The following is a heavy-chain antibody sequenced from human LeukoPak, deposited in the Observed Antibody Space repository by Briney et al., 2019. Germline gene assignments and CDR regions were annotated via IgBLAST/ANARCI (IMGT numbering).Heavy chain of an antibody. D-gene: IGHD2-21*02. CDR1: GFTFSTYA. V-gene: IGHV3-23*01. CDR2: ISGSGITT. CDR3: AKSPCGGDCYWGFDY. J-gene: IGHJ4*02. Sequence: GGSLRLSCAASGFTFSTYAMSWVRQAPGKGLEWVSGISGSGITTYYADSVQGRFTISRDNSKNTLYLQMNSLRAEDTAVFYCAKSPCGGDCYWGFDYWGQGTLVTVSS.